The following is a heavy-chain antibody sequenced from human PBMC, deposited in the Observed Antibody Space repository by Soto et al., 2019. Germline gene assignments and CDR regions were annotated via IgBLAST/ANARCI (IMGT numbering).Heavy chain of an antibody. Sequence: QVQLVESGGGVVQPGRSLRLSCAASGFTFISYSMHWVRQAPGKGLEWVAVISYDGHNEYYVDSVKGRFTISRDNSKNTVSLQMNSLRAEDTAVYFCAKDRTGVAARRRSYQYSGMDVWGQGTTVTVSS. J-gene: IGHJ6*02. CDR3: AKDRTGVAARRRSYQYSGMDV. V-gene: IGHV3-30*18. CDR1: GFTFISYS. CDR2: ISYDGHNE. D-gene: IGHD6-6*01.